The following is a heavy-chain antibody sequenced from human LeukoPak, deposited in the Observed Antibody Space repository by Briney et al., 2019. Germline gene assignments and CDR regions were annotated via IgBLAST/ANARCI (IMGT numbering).Heavy chain of an antibody. CDR3: AKDPHDYGDINFDY. D-gene: IGHD4-17*01. CDR2: ISGSGGST. V-gene: IGHV3-23*01. Sequence: GGSLRLSCAASGFTFSSYAMSWVRQAPGKGLEWVSAISGSGGSTYHADSVKGRFTISRDNSKNTLYLQMNSLRAEDTAVYYCAKDPHDYGDINFDYWGQGTLVTVSS. J-gene: IGHJ4*02. CDR1: GFTFSSYA.